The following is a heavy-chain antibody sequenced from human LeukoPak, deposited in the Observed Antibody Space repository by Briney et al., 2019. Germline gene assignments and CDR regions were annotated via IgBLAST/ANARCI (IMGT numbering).Heavy chain of an antibody. CDR3: ARDRSGLLWFGSPNWFDP. J-gene: IGHJ5*02. D-gene: IGHD3-10*01. Sequence: SVKVSCKASGGTFSSYAISWVRQAPGQGLEWMGGIIPIFGTANYAQKFQGRVTITADESTSTAYMELSSLRSEDTAVYYCARDRSGLLWFGSPNWFDPWGQGTLVTVSS. CDR2: IIPIFGTA. V-gene: IGHV1-69*13. CDR1: GGTFSSYA.